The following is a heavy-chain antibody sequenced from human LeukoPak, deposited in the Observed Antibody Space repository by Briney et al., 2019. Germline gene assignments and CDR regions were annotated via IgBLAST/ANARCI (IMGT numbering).Heavy chain of an antibody. V-gene: IGHV4-59*01. J-gene: IGHJ3*02. CDR2: IHYSGNT. CDR3: ARLTAWNGYYDAFDI. CDR1: GGSITSYY. D-gene: IGHD3-3*01. Sequence: SETLSLTCTVSGGSITSYYWSWIRQPPGKGLEWIGYIHYSGNTNYNSSLNSRVTISVDTSKNQFSLKLSSVTAADTAVYYCARLTAWNGYYDAFDIWGQGTMVTVSS.